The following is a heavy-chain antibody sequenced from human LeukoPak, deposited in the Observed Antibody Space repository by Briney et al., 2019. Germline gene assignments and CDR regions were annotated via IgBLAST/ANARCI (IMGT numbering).Heavy chain of an antibody. Sequence: GGSLRLSCAASGFTFSTYGMHWVRQAPGKGLEWVAVISYDGNDKYYADSVKGRFTIPRDNSKNTVHLQMNSLRAEDTAVYYCAKVADIGAAGYYFDYWGQGTLVTVSS. CDR1: GFTFSTYG. D-gene: IGHD6-13*01. CDR2: ISYDGNDK. CDR3: AKVADIGAAGYYFDY. V-gene: IGHV3-30*18. J-gene: IGHJ4*02.